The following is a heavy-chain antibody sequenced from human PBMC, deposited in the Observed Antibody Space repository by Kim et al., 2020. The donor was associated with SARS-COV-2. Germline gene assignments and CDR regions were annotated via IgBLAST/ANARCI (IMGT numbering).Heavy chain of an antibody. Sequence: GGSLRLSCAASGFSFSDHYMDWVRQAPGKGLEWVGRTRNKANSYTTEYAASVKGRFTISRDDSKNSLYLQMNSLKTEDTAVYYCASPSGYDSSGYYQKGDYWGQGTLVTVSS. CDR2: TRNKANSYTT. J-gene: IGHJ4*02. CDR3: ASPSGYDSSGYYQKGDY. CDR1: GFSFSDHY. D-gene: IGHD3-22*01. V-gene: IGHV3-72*01.